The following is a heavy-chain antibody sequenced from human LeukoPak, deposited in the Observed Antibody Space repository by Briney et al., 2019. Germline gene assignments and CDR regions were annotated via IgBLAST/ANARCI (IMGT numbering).Heavy chain of an antibody. J-gene: IGHJ4*02. Sequence: ASVKVSCKASGYTFTSYGISWVQQAPGQGLEWMGWISAYNGNTNYAQKLQGRVTMTTDTSTSTAYMELKSLRSDDTAVYYCARDNNGNSFEYWGQGTLVAVSS. V-gene: IGHV1-18*01. D-gene: IGHD1-26*01. CDR2: ISAYNGNT. CDR1: GYTFTSYG. CDR3: ARDNNGNSFEY.